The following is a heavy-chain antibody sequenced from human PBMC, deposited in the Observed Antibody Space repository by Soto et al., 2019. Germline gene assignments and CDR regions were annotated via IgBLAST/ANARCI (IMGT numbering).Heavy chain of an antibody. D-gene: IGHD4-17*01. CDR3: ARSMTTVTTYYFDY. CDR1: GGSISSSSYY. V-gene: IGHV4-39*01. J-gene: IGHJ4*02. CDR2: IYYSGST. Sequence: TSETLSLTCTVSGGSISSSSYYWGWIRQPPGKGLEWIGSIYYSGSTYYNPSLKSRVTISVDTSKNQFSLKLSSVTAADTAVYYCARSMTTVTTYYFDYWGQGTLVTVSS.